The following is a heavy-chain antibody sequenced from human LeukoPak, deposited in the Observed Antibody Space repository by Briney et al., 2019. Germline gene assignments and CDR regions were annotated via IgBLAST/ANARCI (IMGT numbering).Heavy chain of an antibody. CDR1: VGSICSYY. CDR2: ILYSGST. Sequence: SETLSLTCTVSVGSICSYYSSCIPQPRREGREGIVYILYSGSTNYNHSLQSRVSISADTSKNKFSLKLNCVTAADTARYCCARAHHDFWSGDFRTVEYWGQGTLVTVSS. D-gene: IGHD3-3*01. V-gene: IGHV4-59*01. CDR3: ARAHHDFWSGDFRTVEY. J-gene: IGHJ4*02.